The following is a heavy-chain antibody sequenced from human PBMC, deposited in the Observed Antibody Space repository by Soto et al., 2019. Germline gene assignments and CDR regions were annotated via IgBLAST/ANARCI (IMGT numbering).Heavy chain of an antibody. CDR2: ISAGNGNT. D-gene: IGHD6-13*01. J-gene: IGHJ4*02. CDR3: ARSIAAALALATHPYYFDY. V-gene: IGHV1-3*01. Sequence: ASVKVSCKASGYTFTSYAMHWVRQAPGQRLEWMGWISAGNGNTKYSQKFQGRVTITRDTSASTAYMELSSLRSEDTAVYYCARSIAAALALATHPYYFDYWGQGTLVTVSS. CDR1: GYTFTSYA.